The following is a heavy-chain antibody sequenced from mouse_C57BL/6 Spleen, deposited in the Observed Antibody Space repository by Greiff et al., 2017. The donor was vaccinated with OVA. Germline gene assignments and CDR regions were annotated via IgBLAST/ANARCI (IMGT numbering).Heavy chain of an antibody. Sequence: QVQLKQSGAELARPGASVKLSCKASGYTFTSYGISWVKQRTGQGLEWIGEIYPRSGNTYYNEKFKGKATLTADKSSSTAYMELRSLTSEDSAVYFCARHGSSPGVWGTGTTVTVSS. D-gene: IGHD1-1*01. CDR3: ARHGSSPGV. J-gene: IGHJ1*03. CDR1: GYTFTSYG. CDR2: IYPRSGNT. V-gene: IGHV1-81*01.